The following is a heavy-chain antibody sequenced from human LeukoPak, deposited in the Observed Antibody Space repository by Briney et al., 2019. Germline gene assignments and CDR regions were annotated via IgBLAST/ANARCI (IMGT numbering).Heavy chain of an antibody. CDR1: GGSISSSSYY. Sequence: SETLSLTCTVSGGSISSSSYYWGWIRQPPGKGLEWIGSIYYSGSTYYNPSLKSRVTISVDTSRNQFSLKLSSVTAADTAVYYCARERTGWFDPWGQGTLVTASS. V-gene: IGHV4-39*02. J-gene: IGHJ5*02. CDR3: ARERTGWFDP. CDR2: IYYSGST.